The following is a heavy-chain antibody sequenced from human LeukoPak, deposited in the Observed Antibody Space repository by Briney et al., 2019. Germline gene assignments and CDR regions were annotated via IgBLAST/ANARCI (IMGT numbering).Heavy chain of an antibody. D-gene: IGHD6-6*01. CDR2: ISSNGGST. Sequence: PGGSLRLSCAASGFTLSRHAMHWVRQAPGKGLEFVSAISSNGGSTYCANSVKGRFTISRDSSKNTLYLQMGSLRAEDMALYYCARDGSSSGWFDPWGQGTLVTVSS. CDR1: GFTLSRHA. V-gene: IGHV3-64*01. CDR3: ARDGSSSGWFDP. J-gene: IGHJ5*02.